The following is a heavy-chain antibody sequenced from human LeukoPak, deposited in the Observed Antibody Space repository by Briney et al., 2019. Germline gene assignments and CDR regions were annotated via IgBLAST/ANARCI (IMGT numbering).Heavy chain of an antibody. CDR1: GYTFTSYD. CDR3: ATTNSSSWFHYYYYGMDV. CDR2: MNPNSGNT. D-gene: IGHD6-13*01. V-gene: IGHV1-8*01. Sequence: ASVKVSCKASGYTFTSYDINWVRQATGQGLEWMGWMNPNSGNTGYAQKFQGRVTMTRNTSISTAYMELSSLRSEDTAVYYCATTNSSSWFHYYYYGMDVWGQGTTVTVSS. J-gene: IGHJ6*02.